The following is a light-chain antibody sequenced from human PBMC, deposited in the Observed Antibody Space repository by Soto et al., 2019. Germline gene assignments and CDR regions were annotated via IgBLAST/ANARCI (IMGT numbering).Light chain of an antibody. J-gene: IGKJ5*01. Sequence: IVFTHFSGTLSLSPWGRATPSWRASQSVSSSYLAWYQQKPGQVPRLLMYAASSRATGIPDRFSGSGSGTDFTLTISRLEAEDFAVYYCQQSSSSPITFGQGTRLEIK. V-gene: IGKV3-20*01. CDR2: AAS. CDR1: QSVSSSY. CDR3: QQSSSSPIT.